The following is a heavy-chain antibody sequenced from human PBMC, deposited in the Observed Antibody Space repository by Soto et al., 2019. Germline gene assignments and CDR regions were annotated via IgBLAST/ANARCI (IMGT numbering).Heavy chain of an antibody. Sequence: SETLSLTCTVSGGSISSYHWTWIRQPPGKGLEWLGDVYRGGSTNYNPSIRSRLTMSVDTSNNQFSLRLSSVTAADTAVYYCAKEMGFCTTTSCHAGPLYYYMDVWGKGTTVTVSS. J-gene: IGHJ6*03. CDR1: GGSISSYH. V-gene: IGHV4-59*01. D-gene: IGHD2-2*01. CDR2: VYRGGST. CDR3: AKEMGFCTTTSCHAGPLYYYMDV.